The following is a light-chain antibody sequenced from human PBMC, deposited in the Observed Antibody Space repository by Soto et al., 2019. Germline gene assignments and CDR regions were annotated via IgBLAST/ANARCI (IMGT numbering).Light chain of an antibody. V-gene: IGKV1-5*03. CDR3: QQYDSYWT. CDR1: HSISSS. J-gene: IGKJ1*01. CDR2: EAS. Sequence: DIQMTQSPSTLSESIGDRVTITCRASHSISSSLAWYQQKPGKAPKVLIYEASNLQRGVPTRFSGGGFGTDFTLTISSVQPDDFATYYCQQYDSYWTCGQGTKVEIK.